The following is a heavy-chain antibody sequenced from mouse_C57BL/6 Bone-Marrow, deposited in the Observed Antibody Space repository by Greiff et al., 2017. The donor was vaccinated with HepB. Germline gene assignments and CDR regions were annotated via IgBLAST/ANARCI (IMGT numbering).Heavy chain of an antibody. Sequence: QVQLKQSGPELVKPGASVKISCKASGYSFTSYYIHWVKQRPGQGLEWIGWIYPGSGNTKYNEKFKGKATLTADTSSSTAYMQLSSLTSEDSAVYYCARWLLPYYYAMDYWGQGTSVTVSS. CDR1: GYSFTSYY. D-gene: IGHD2-3*01. CDR3: ARWLLPYYYAMDY. V-gene: IGHV1-66*01. J-gene: IGHJ4*01. CDR2: IYPGSGNT.